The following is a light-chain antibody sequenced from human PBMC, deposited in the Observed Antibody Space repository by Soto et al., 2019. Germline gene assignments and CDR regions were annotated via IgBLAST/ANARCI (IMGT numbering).Light chain of an antibody. CDR2: DVS. V-gene: IGLV2-14*01. J-gene: IGLJ2*01. Sequence: QSALTQPASVSGSPGQSITISCTRDSSDVGSYNYVSWYQQYPGKAPKLMIYDVSNRPSGVSYRFSGSKSGNTASLTISGLQAEDEDDYYCSSSTTSSTHVVFGGGTKLTVL. CDR3: SSSTTSSTHVV. CDR1: SSDVGSYNY.